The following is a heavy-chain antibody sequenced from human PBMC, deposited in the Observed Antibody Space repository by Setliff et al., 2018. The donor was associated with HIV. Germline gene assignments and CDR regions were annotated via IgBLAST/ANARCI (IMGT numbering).Heavy chain of an antibody. J-gene: IGHJ3*02. CDR3: AREYYYDNSGPQYAFDI. D-gene: IGHD3-22*01. CDR1: GDSINSGGYY. CDR2: IYYKRNT. Sequence: KPSETLSLTCSVSGDSINSGGYYWSWLRQHPGKGLEWIGYIYYKRNTYYNPSLKSRVSVSLDTSKNQFSLQLSSVTAADTAVYYCAREYYYDNSGPQYAFDIWGQGAMVTVSS. V-gene: IGHV4-31*03.